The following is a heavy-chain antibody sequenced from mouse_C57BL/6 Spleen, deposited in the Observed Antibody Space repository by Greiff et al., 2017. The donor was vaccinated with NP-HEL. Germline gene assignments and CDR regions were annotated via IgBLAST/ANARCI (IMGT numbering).Heavy chain of an antibody. Sequence: VQLQQSGAELVRPGASVKLSCKASGYTFTDYYINWVKQRPGQGLEWIARIYPGSGNTYYNEKFKGKATLTAEKSSSTAYMQLSSLTSEDSAVYFCARFGNDGYYWFAYWGQGTLVTVSA. J-gene: IGHJ3*01. D-gene: IGHD2-3*01. CDR1: GYTFTDYY. V-gene: IGHV1-76*01. CDR2: IYPGSGNT. CDR3: ARFGNDGYYWFAY.